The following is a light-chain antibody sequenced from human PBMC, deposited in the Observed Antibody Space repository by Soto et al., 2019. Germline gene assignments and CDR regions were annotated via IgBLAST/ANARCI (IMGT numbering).Light chain of an antibody. CDR3: SSYAGSNNVV. J-gene: IGLJ2*01. V-gene: IGLV2-8*01. CDR1: SSDVGGYNY. Sequence: QSALTQPPSASGSPGQSVTISCTGTSSDVGGYNYVSWYQQHPGKATKLMIYEVSKRPSGVPDRFSGSKAGNTASLTGSGLQAEDEADYYCSSYAGSNNVVFGGGTKVTVL. CDR2: EVS.